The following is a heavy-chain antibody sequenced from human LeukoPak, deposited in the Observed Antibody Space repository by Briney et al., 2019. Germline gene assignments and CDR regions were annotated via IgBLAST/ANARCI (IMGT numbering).Heavy chain of an antibody. V-gene: IGHV3-23*01. D-gene: IGHD1-26*01. J-gene: IGHJ4*02. CDR3: AKDRHGGSYYSYFDY. CDR1: GFTFSSYA. Sequence: GGSLRLSCAASGFTFSSYAMSWVRQAPGKGLEWVSAISGSGGSTYYADSVKGRFTISRDNSKNTLYLQMNSLRAEDTAVYYCAKDRHGGSYYSYFDYWGQGTLVTVSS. CDR2: ISGSGGST.